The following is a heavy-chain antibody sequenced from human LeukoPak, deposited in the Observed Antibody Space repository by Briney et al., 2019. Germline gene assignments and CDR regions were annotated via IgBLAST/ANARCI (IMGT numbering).Heavy chain of an antibody. CDR2: IIPIFGTA. J-gene: IGHJ4*02. V-gene: IGHV1-69*06. CDR1: GGTFSSYA. Sequence: SVKVSCKASGGTFSSYAISWVRQAPGQGLEWMGGIIPIFGTANYAQKFQGRVTITADKSTSTAYMELSSLRSEDAAVYYCARATGVWFGELLPIDYWGQGTLVTVSS. D-gene: IGHD3-10*01. CDR3: ARATGVWFGELLPIDY.